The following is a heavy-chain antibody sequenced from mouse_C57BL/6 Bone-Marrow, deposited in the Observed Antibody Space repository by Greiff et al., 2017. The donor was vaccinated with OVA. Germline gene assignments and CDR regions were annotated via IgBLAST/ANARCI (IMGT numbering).Heavy chain of an antibody. CDR1: GFTFSDYY. CDR3: ARERGSMVFDY. D-gene: IGHD2-10*02. CDR2: INYDGSST. Sequence: EVKLVESEGGLVKPGSSMKLSCTASGFTFSDYYMAWVRQVPEKGLEWVANINYDGSSTYYLDSLQSRFIISRDNAKNILYLQMSSLKSEDTATYYCARERGSMVFDYWGQGTTLTVSS. V-gene: IGHV5-16*01. J-gene: IGHJ2*01.